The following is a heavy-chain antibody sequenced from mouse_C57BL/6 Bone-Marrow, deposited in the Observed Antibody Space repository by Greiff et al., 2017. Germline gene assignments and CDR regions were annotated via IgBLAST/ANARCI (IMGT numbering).Heavy chain of an antibody. D-gene: IGHD1-1*01. J-gene: IGHJ3*01. CDR1: GFTFSSYG. CDR3: ARLSFITHWFAY. V-gene: IGHV5-6*01. CDR2: ISSGGSYT. Sequence: EVHLVESGGDLVKPGGSLILSCAASGFTFSSYGMSWVRQTPDNRLAWIATISSGGSYTYYPDSVMGRFTISRDNAKSTLYLQMSSLKSEDTAMYYCARLSFITHWFAYWSQRTLGNVSA.